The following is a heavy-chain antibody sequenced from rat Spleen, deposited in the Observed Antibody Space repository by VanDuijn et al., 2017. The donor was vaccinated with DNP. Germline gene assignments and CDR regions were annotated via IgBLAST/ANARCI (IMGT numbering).Heavy chain of an antibody. J-gene: IGHJ1*01. Sequence: EVQLVESGGGLVQPGRSLKLSCAASGFTFSDYYMAWVRQAPKKGLEWVASISYEGSSTYYGDSVKGRFTISRDNAKSTLYLQMNSLRSEDTATYYCARRYGYTYWYFDFWGPGTMVTVSS. D-gene: IGHD1-9*01. CDR2: ISYEGSST. V-gene: IGHV5-22*01. CDR1: GFTFSDYY. CDR3: ARRYGYTYWYFDF.